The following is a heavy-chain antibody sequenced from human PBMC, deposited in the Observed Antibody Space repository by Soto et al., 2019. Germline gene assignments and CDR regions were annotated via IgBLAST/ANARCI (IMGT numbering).Heavy chain of an antibody. D-gene: IGHD4-17*01. Sequence: SETLSLTCTVSGGSMSTYYWSWIRQPPGKGLEWIGYIYYSGSTKYNPSLKSRVTISVDTSKNQFSLKLYSVTAADTAVYYCARDGDFGDLFDYWGQGALVTVSS. V-gene: IGHV4-59*01. CDR3: ARDGDFGDLFDY. CDR2: IYYSGST. CDR1: GGSMSTYY. J-gene: IGHJ4*02.